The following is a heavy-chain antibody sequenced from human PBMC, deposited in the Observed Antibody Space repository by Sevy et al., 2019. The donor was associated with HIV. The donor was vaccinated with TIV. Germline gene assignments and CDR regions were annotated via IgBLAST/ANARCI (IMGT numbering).Heavy chain of an antibody. CDR1: GFTFSDYY. J-gene: IGHJ3*02. D-gene: IGHD3-22*01. CDR3: ARDWKRDGNYYDSSGYCAFDI. Sequence: GGSLRLSCAASGFTFSDYYMSWIRQAPGKGLEWVSYISSSSSYTNYADSVKGRFTISRDNAKNSLYLQMNSLRAEDTAVYYCARDWKRDGNYYDSSGYCAFDIWGQGTMVTVSS. CDR2: ISSSSSYT. V-gene: IGHV3-11*06.